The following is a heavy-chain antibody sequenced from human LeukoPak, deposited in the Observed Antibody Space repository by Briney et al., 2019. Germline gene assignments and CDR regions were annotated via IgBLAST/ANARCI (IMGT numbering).Heavy chain of an antibody. V-gene: IGHV4-39*01. CDR1: GVSISSSNSY. J-gene: IGHJ4*02. CDR3: ARQTGSGLFILP. Sequence: PSETLSLTCTVSGVSISSSNSYWGWIRQPPGKGLEWIGSIYYSGNTYYNASRKSQFSISIDTAKNQFSLRLTSVTAADTAVYYCARQTGSGLFILPGGQGTLVTVSS. D-gene: IGHD3/OR15-3a*01. CDR2: IYYSGNT.